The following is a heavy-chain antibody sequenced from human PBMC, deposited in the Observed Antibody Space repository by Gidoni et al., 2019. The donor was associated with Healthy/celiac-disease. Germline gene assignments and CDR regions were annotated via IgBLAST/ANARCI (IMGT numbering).Heavy chain of an antibody. CDR2: ISGSGSST. Sequence: EVQLLESGGGLVQPGGSLRLSRAASGFTFSRYAMSCVRQPPGKGLEWCSAISGSGSSTYYADSVKGRFTISRDNSKNTLYLQMNSLRAEDTAVYYCAKDMEEGEWRFGELPFYYYYYGMDVWGQGTTVTVSS. V-gene: IGHV3-23*01. CDR1: GFTFSRYA. J-gene: IGHJ6*02. CDR3: AKDMEEGEWRFGELPFYYYYYGMDV. D-gene: IGHD3-10*01.